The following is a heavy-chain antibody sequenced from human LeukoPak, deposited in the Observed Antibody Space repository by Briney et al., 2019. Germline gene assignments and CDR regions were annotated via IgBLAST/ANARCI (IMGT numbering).Heavy chain of an antibody. CDR3: TRGHIHPWLYYGMDV. CDR1: GFTFGDHA. CDR2: IRGKAYGGTT. J-gene: IGHJ6*02. V-gene: IGHV3-49*04. Sequence: PGGSLRLSCTAAGFTFGDHAMSWVRQAPGKGLEWVGFIRGKAYGGTTEYAASVKGRFTISRDDSKSIAYLQMNSLKTEDTAVYYCTRGHIHPWLYYGMDVWGQGTTVIVSS. D-gene: IGHD5-18*01.